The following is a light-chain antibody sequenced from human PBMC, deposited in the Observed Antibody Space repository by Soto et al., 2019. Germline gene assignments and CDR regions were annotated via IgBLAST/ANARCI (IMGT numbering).Light chain of an antibody. V-gene: IGKV3-20*01. Sequence: GALFLTKGERATLSCRASRRVSSSYLAWYQPKPGQAPRLLIYGASTRATGIPDRFSGSGSATDFTLTISRLEPEDFAVYFCRRYGSSPPFTFGQGTKVDIK. CDR1: RRVSSSY. CDR3: RRYGSSPPFT. CDR2: GAS. J-gene: IGKJ2*01.